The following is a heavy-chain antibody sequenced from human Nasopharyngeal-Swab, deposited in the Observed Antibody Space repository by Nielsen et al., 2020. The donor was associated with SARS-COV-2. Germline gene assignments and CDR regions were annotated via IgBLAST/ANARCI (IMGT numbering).Heavy chain of an antibody. CDR2: ISSSSSYT. J-gene: IGHJ3*02. CDR1: GFTFSDYY. D-gene: IGHD3-3*01. V-gene: IGHV3-11*06. Sequence: GESLKISCAASGFTFSDYYMSWIRQAPGKGLEWVSYISSSSSYTNYADSVKGRFTISRDNAKNSLYLQMNSLRAEDTAVYYCARDRLRQGYDFWSGYYPDAFDIRGQGTMVTVSS. CDR3: ARDRLRQGYDFWSGYYPDAFDI.